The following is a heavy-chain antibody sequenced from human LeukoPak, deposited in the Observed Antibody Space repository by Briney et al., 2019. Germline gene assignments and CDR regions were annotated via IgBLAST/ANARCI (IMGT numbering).Heavy chain of an antibody. CDR1: GYSFRSYD. V-gene: IGHV1-8*01. CDR3: SRAGRSTLSPEYHWFDP. D-gene: IGHD6-6*01. CDR2: MNPISGET. Sequence: GASVKVSCKVSGYSFRSYDINWVRQATGQGLEWMGWMNPISGETGYAQKFQGRVTMTRDTSISTAFMGLSSLRSEDTAGYYCSRAGRSTLSPEYHWFDPWGQGTLVTVSS. J-gene: IGHJ5*02.